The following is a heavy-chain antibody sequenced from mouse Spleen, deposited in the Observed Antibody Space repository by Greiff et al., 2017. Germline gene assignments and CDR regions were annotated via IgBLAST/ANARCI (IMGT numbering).Heavy chain of an antibody. CDR2: IYPGSGNT. CDR1: GYTFTDYY. CDR3: ARSEWYFDV. J-gene: IGHJ1*01. V-gene: IGHV1-77*01. Sequence: VQLQQSGAELARPGASVKLSCKASGYTFTDYYINWVKQRTGQGLEWIGEIYPGSGNTYYNEKFKGKATLTADKSSSTAYMQLSSLTSEDSAVYFCARSEWYFDVWGAGTTVTVSS.